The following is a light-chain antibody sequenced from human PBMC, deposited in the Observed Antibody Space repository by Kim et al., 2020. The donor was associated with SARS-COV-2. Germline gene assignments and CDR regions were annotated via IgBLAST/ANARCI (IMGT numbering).Light chain of an antibody. CDR1: SLGSYD. CDR3: NSRDNDGKVV. V-gene: IGLV3-19*01. J-gene: IGLJ3*02. Sequence: VALGQTVTITCQGDSLGSYDASWYQQKAGQAPVLVIYGKNDRPSGIPDRFSGSRSGNTASLTITGAQAEDAADYYCNSRDNDGKVVFGGGTKVTVL. CDR2: GKN.